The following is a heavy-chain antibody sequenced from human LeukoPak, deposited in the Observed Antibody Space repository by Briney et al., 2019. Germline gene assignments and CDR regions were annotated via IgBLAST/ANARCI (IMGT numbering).Heavy chain of an antibody. CDR1: GGTFSRYG. D-gene: IGHD3-22*01. CDR2: TIPIFGTT. V-gene: IGHV1-69*05. Sequence: SVKVSCKASGGTFSRYGINWVRQAPGQGLEWMGGTIPIFGTTKYAQNFQGRVNITTDESTSTAYLELRSLRSEDTAVYYCARDSDDHYDRGPYNCFDPWGQGTLVTVSS. J-gene: IGHJ5*02. CDR3: ARDSDDHYDRGPYNCFDP.